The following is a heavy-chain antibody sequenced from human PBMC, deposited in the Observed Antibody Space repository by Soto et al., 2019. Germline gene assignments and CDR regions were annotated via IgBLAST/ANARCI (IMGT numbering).Heavy chain of an antibody. V-gene: IGHV3-23*01. CDR3: AKGYHRSETHYLHDALDI. CDR2: ISVGSEIT. D-gene: IGHD2-2*01. Sequence: GGSLRLSCTASGVTFSTFPMNWVRQPPGKGLEWVSAISVGSEITYFADSVKGRFTISRDNSRNTLYLQMNGLRDEDTAVYYCAKGYHRSETHYLHDALDIWGQGTVV. J-gene: IGHJ3*02. CDR1: GVTFSTFP.